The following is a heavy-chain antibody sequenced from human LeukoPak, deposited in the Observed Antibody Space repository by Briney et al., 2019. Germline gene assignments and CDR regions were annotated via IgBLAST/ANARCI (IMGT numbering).Heavy chain of an antibody. V-gene: IGHV1-46*01. J-gene: IGHJ4*02. D-gene: IGHD6-19*01. CDR1: GYAFTSYY. Sequence: ATLKVSCRASGYAFTSYYMHWVRHAPGQGLEWMGIINPSGGSTSYAQKFQGRLTMTRDTSTSTVYMELSSLRSEDTAVYHCARSGPAVAGNGLGHWGQGTLVTVSS. CDR2: INPSGGST. CDR3: ARSGPAVAGNGLGH.